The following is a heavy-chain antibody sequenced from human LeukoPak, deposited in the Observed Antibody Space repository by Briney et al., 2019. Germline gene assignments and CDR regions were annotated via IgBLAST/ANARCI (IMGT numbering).Heavy chain of an antibody. Sequence: GGSLRLSCAASGFTFDDYAMHWVRQAPGKGLEWVSGISWNSGSIGYADSVKGRFTISRDNAKNSLYLQMNSLRAEDTALYYCARGGGGYCSGGSCYTYYFDYWGQGTLVTVSS. D-gene: IGHD2-15*01. V-gene: IGHV3-9*01. CDR2: ISWNSGSI. J-gene: IGHJ4*02. CDR3: ARGGGGYCSGGSCYTYYFDY. CDR1: GFTFDDYA.